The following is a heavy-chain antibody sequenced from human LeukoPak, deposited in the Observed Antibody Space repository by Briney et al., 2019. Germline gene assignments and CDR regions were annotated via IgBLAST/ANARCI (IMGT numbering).Heavy chain of an antibody. J-gene: IGHJ4*02. CDR2: ISYSGNT. CDR3: ARAPVATPSEIDY. Sequence: PSETLSLTCTVSGDSISSGGYYWSWIRQHPGKGLEWIGYISYSGNTYYNPSLKSRAAISADTPKNQFSLKLSSTTAADTAVYYCARAPVATPSEIDYWGQGTLVTVSS. D-gene: IGHD5-12*01. CDR1: GDSISSGGYY. V-gene: IGHV4-31*03.